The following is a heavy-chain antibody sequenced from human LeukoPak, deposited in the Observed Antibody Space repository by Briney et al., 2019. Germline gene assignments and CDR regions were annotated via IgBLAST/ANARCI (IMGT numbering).Heavy chain of an antibody. D-gene: IGHD3-16*01. V-gene: IGHV3-15*05. CDR1: GFTFSDAW. CDR3: TTGGFKFGY. Sequence: GGSLRLSCAASGFTFSDAWMTWVRQVSGKGLEWVGRIKSKADGGTTGYAAPVKGRFTISRDDSKNTLYLQMNSLKNEDTAVYYCTTGGFKFGYWGQGTLVTVSS. CDR2: IKSKADGGTT. J-gene: IGHJ4*02.